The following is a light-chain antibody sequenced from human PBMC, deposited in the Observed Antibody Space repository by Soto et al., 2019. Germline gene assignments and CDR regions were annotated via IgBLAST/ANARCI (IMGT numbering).Light chain of an antibody. CDR1: QPISTF. J-gene: IGKJ1*01. V-gene: IGKV1-39*01. CDR2: GAS. Sequence: DIQMTQSPSSLSASLGDRVTITCRASQPISTFLNWYQQKTGRAPKLLSYGASTLHSGVPSRFSGSGSGTDFTLTISSLRPEEFATYYCQHSYYTPLTFGQGTMV. CDR3: QHSYYTPLT.